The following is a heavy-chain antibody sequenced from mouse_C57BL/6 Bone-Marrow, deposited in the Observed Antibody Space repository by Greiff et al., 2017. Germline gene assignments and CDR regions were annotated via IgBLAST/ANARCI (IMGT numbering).Heavy chain of an antibody. Sequence: VQLQQPGAELVKPGASVKLSCKASGYTFTSSWMHWVKQRPGRGLEWIGRIAPNSGGTKANEKFKSKATLPVDKPSSTAYMQLSSLTSEDSAVYYCARRLVDYGGQGTTLTVSS. CDR1: GYTFTSSW. CDR3: ARRLVDY. V-gene: IGHV1-72*01. CDR2: IAPNSGGT. J-gene: IGHJ2*01. D-gene: IGHD4-1*01.